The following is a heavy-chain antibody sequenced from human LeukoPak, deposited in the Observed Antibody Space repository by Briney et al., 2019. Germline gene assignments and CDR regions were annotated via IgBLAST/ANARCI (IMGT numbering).Heavy chain of an antibody. CDR1: GFTFSSYS. CDR2: ISSSSTI. D-gene: IGHD3-3*01. CDR3: ARDGAFWSGYSDFFDY. Sequence: GGSLRLSCAASGFTFSSYSMSWVRQAPGKGLEWVSYISSSSTIYYADSVKGRFTISRDNAKNSLYLQMNSLRDEDTAVYYCARDGAFWSGYSDFFDYWGQGTLVTVSS. J-gene: IGHJ4*02. V-gene: IGHV3-48*02.